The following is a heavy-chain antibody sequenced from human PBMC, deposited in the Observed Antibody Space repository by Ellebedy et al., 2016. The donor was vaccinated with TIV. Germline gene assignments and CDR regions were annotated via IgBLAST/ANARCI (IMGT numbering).Heavy chain of an antibody. CDR2: ISWNSGSI. V-gene: IGHV3-9*01. J-gene: IGHJ4*02. CDR3: AKGRWELPYFDY. D-gene: IGHD1-26*01. CDR1: GFTFDDYA. Sequence: PGGSLRLSCAASGFTFDDYAMHWVRQAPGKGLEWVSGISWNSGSIGYADSVKGRFTISRDNAKNTLYLQMNSLRAEDTAVYYCAKGRWELPYFDYWGQGTLVTVSS.